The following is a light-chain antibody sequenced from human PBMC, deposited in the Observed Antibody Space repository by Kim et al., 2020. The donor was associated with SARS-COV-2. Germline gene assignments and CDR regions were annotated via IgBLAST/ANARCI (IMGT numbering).Light chain of an antibody. CDR2: DKN. J-gene: IGLJ2*01. Sequence: SSELTQDPAVSVALGQTVRITCQGDSLRSYYASWYQQKPGQAPFLVIYDKNNRPSGIHGRFSGTTSGNTASLTITGAPAGDAAVYYCSSRRSGINHVVFG. CDR1: SLRSYY. V-gene: IGLV3-19*01. CDR3: SSRRSGINHVV.